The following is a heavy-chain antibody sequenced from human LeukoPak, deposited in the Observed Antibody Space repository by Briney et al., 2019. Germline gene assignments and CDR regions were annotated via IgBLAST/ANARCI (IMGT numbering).Heavy chain of an antibody. CDR3: ARETAPTIWFGDSRDSRNQFDP. CDR1: GFTFSNYN. Sequence: NPGGSLRLSCAASGFTFSNYNMNWVRQAPGKGLEWVSSISGSSTYISYADSVKGRFTISRDNANNSLYLQMNSLRAEDTAVYYCARETAPTIWFGDSRDSRNQFDPWGQGTLVTVSS. D-gene: IGHD3-10*01. V-gene: IGHV3-21*04. CDR2: ISGSSTYI. J-gene: IGHJ5*02.